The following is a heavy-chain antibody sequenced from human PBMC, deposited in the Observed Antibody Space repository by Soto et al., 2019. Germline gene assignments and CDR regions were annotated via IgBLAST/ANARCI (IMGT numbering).Heavy chain of an antibody. Sequence: GGSLRLSCAASGFTFSSYAMSWVRQSPGKGLEWVSAISGSGGSTYYADSVKGRFTISRVNSKNTLYLQMNSLRAEDTAVYFCAKARGSSTPAPGSYWGQGTLVTVSS. V-gene: IGHV3-23*01. CDR3: AKARGSSTPAPGSY. J-gene: IGHJ4*02. CDR1: GFTFSSYA. D-gene: IGHD2-2*01. CDR2: ISGSGGST.